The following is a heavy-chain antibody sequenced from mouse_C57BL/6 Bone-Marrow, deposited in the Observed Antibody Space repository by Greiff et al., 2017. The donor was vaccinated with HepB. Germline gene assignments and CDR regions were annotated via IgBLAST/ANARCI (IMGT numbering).Heavy chain of an antibody. Sequence: VQLQQSGAELVRPGPSVKMSCKASGYTFTNYWIGWAKQRPGHGLEWIGDIYPGGGYTNYNEKFKGKATLTADKSSSTAYMQFSSLTSEDSAIYYCARSAYSNYVFYAMDYWGQGTSVTVSS. CDR1: GYTFTNYW. D-gene: IGHD2-5*01. CDR2: IYPGGGYT. V-gene: IGHV1-63*01. CDR3: ARSAYSNYVFYAMDY. J-gene: IGHJ4*01.